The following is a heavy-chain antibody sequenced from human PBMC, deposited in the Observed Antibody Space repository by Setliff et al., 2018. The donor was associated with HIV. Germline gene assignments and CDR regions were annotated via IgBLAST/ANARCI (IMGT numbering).Heavy chain of an antibody. CDR1: GYTFTSYG. CDR3: ATDPGYSSTWYSESFQH. Sequence: ASVKVSCKSSGYTFTSYGVSWVRQAPGQGLEWMGWVNPYNGDTKNAQKFQGRVAMTTDTSTATVFMELRSLRSDDTAMYYCATDPGYSSTWYSESFQHWGQGTVVTVSS. J-gene: IGHJ1*01. V-gene: IGHV1-18*01. CDR2: VNPYNGDT. D-gene: IGHD6-13*01.